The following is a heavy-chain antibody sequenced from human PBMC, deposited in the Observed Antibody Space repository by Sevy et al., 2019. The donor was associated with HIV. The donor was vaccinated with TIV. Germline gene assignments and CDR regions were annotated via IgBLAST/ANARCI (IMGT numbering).Heavy chain of an antibody. CDR1: GDSIISSHYS. CDR2: FSYIGSA. D-gene: IGHD3-16*01. Sequence: SETLSLTCTVSGDSIISSHYSWGWIRQPPGKGLEWIGTFSYIGSAYYSPSLKSRVTISVDTSTNHFSLKLTSVTAADTSVYYCARLHPGEEAGGWFDPWGQGTLVTVSS. J-gene: IGHJ5*02. CDR3: ARLHPGEEAGGWFDP. V-gene: IGHV4-39*02.